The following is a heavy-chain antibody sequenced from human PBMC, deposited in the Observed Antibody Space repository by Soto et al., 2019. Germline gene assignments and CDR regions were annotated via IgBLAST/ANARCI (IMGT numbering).Heavy chain of an antibody. V-gene: IGHV3-23*01. CDR3: AKDRGGRAIFGVLIIDGMDV. CDR2: ISASGGST. Sequence: EVQLLESGGGLVQPGGSLRVSCAASGFSFSSYAMNWVRQAPGTGLEWVSAISASGGSTYYAAAVEGRFTISRDNSRNTLYLQMNSLRAEDTAQYYCAKDRGGRAIFGVLIIDGMDVWGQGTTVTVSS. D-gene: IGHD3-3*01. CDR1: GFSFSSYA. J-gene: IGHJ6*02.